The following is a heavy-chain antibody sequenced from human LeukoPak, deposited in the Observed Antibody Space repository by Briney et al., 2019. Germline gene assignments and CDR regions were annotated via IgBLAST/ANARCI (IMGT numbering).Heavy chain of an antibody. J-gene: IGHJ4*02. D-gene: IGHD3-10*01. CDR2: ISSSSSYI. Sequence: PGGPLRLSCAASGFTFSSYSMNWVRQAPGKGLEWVSSISSSSSYIYYADSVKGRFTISRDNAKNSLYLQMNSLRAEDTAVYYCARDTFWYYYGSGSCLFDYWGQGTLVTVSS. CDR1: GFTFSSYS. V-gene: IGHV3-21*01. CDR3: ARDTFWYYYGSGSCLFDY.